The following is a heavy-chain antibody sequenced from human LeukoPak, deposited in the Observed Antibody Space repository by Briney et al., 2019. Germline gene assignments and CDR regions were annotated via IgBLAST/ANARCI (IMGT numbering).Heavy chain of an antibody. CDR1: GGTFSSYA. CDR3: AIELRGSGPTVVSDAFDI. Sequence: ASVKVSCKASGGTFSSYAISWVRQAPGQGLEWMGRIIPILGIANYAQKFQGRVTITADKSTSTAYMELSSLRSEDTAVYYCAIELRGSGPTVVSDAFDIWGQGTMVTVSS. J-gene: IGHJ3*02. CDR2: IIPILGIA. D-gene: IGHD3-10*01. V-gene: IGHV1-69*04.